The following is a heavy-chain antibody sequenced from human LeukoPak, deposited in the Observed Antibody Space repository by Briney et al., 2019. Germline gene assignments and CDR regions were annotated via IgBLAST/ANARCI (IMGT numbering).Heavy chain of an antibody. Sequence: PGGSLRLSCAASGFTFSSNGMHWVRQAPGRGLEWVAFIRFDGGKRDCTDSVKGRFTISRDNSKNTLYLQMNSLRPEDTAVYHCAKDGGGWAFDYWGQGTLVTVSS. CDR2: IRFDGGKR. J-gene: IGHJ4*02. D-gene: IGHD2-15*01. CDR1: GFTFSSNG. V-gene: IGHV3-30*02. CDR3: AKDGGGWAFDY.